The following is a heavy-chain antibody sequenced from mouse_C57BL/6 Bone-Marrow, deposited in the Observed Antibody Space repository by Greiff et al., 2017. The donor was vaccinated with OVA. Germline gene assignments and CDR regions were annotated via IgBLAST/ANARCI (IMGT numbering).Heavy chain of an antibody. CDR2: IYPGNGDT. D-gene: IGHD1-1*01. J-gene: IGHJ1*03. Sequence: ESGAELVRPGASVKMSCKASGYTFTSYNMHWVKQTPRQGLEWIGAIYPGNGDTTYNQKFKGKATLTVDKSSSTAYMQLSSLTSENSAVYFWARWILDYSGSSRHWYFDVWGTGTTVTVSS. V-gene: IGHV1-12*01. CDR3: ARWILDYSGSSRHWYFDV. CDR1: GYTFTSYN.